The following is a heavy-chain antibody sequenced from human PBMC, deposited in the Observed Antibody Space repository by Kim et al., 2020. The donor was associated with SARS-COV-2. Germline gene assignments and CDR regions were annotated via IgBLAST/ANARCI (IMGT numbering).Heavy chain of an antibody. CDR2: ISYDGSNK. J-gene: IGHJ6*02. CDR1: GFTFSSYA. CDR3: ARDRITMVRGVMVDYYGMDV. D-gene: IGHD3-10*01. Sequence: GGSLRLSCAASGFTFSSYAMHWVRQAPGKGLEWVAVISYDGSNKYYADSVKGRVTISRDNSKNTLYLQMNSLRAEDTAVYYCARDRITMVRGVMVDYYGMDVWGQGTTVTVSS. V-gene: IGHV3-30*04.